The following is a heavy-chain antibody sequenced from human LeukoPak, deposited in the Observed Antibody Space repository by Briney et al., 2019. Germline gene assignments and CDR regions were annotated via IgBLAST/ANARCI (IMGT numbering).Heavy chain of an antibody. Sequence: GGSLRLSCAASGFTFSSYWMSWVRQAPGKGLEWVANIKQDGSEKFCVDSMKGRFTISRDNAKNSLYLQMNSLRAEDTAVYYCARVNDFGDYFDYWGQGTLVTVSS. CDR1: GFTFSSYW. V-gene: IGHV3-7*01. D-gene: IGHD3-3*01. CDR3: ARVNDFGDYFDY. J-gene: IGHJ4*02. CDR2: IKQDGSEK.